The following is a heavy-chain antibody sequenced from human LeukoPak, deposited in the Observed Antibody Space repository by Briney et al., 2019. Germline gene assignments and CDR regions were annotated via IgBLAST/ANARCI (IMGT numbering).Heavy chain of an antibody. CDR2: ISGSGGST. J-gene: IGHJ4*02. CDR1: GFTFDTYA. CDR3: AKGITMNLPYYFDY. D-gene: IGHD3-22*01. V-gene: IGHV3-23*01. Sequence: GGSLRLSCAASGFTFDTYAMSWVRQGPGKGLEWVSAISGSGGSTYYADSVKGRFTISRDNSKNTLYLQMNSLRAEDTAVYYCAKGITMNLPYYFDYWGQGTLVTVSS.